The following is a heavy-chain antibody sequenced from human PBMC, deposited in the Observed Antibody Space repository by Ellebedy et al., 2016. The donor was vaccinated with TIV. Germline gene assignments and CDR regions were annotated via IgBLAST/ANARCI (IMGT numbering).Heavy chain of an antibody. V-gene: IGHV3-30-3*01. Sequence: PGGSLRLSCAASGFTFSSYAMHWVRQAPGKGLEWVAVISYDGSNKYYADSVKGRFTISRDNSKNTLYLQMNSLRAEDTAVYYCARATGDSSSSGIPDYWGQGTLVTVSS. CDR3: ARATGDSSSSGIPDY. CDR1: GFTFSSYA. CDR2: ISYDGSNK. J-gene: IGHJ4*02. D-gene: IGHD6-6*01.